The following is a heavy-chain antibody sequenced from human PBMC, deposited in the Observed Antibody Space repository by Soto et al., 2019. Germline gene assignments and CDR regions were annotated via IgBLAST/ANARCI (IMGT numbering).Heavy chain of an antibody. D-gene: IGHD3-22*01. V-gene: IGHV3-33*01. Sequence: GGSLRLSCAASGFTFSSYGMHWVRQAPGKGLEWVAVIWYDGSNKYYADSVKGRFTISRDNSKNTLYLQMNSLRAEDTAVYYCARDYDSSGYPSVIQIANPLQSLPWG. CDR2: IWYDGSNK. J-gene: IGHJ5*02. CDR1: GFTFSSYG. CDR3: ARDYDSSGYPSVIQIANPLQSLP.